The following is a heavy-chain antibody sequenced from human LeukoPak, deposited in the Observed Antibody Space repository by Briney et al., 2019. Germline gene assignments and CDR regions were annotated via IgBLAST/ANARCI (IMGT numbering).Heavy chain of an antibody. CDR3: AKDTGLYYGSGSSIDY. CDR2: ISWNSGSI. J-gene: IGHJ4*02. V-gene: IGHV3-9*01. CDR1: GFTFDDYA. Sequence: GGSLRLSCAASGFTFDDYAMHWVRHAPGKGLEWVSGISWNSGSIGYADSVKGRFTISRDNAKNSLYLQMNSLRAEDTALYYCAKDTGLYYGSGSSIDYWGQGTLVTVSS. D-gene: IGHD3-10*01.